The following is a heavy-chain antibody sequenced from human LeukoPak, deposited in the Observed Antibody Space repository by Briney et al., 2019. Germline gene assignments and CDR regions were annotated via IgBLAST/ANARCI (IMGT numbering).Heavy chain of an antibody. CDR2: ISSSSSYI. D-gene: IGHD2-15*01. V-gene: IGHV3-21*01. J-gene: IGHJ4*02. CDR1: GFTFSSYS. Sequence: PGGSLSLSCAASGFTFSSYSMNWVRQAPGKGLEWVSSISSSSSYIYYADSVKGRFTISRDNAKNSLYLQMNSLRAEDTAVYYCARDRDIVGGYNRRDYFDYWGQGTLVTVSS. CDR3: ARDRDIVGGYNRRDYFDY.